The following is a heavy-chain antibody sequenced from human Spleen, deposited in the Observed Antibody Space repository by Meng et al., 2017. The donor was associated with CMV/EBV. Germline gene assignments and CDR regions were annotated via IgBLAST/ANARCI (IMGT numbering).Heavy chain of an antibody. CDR1: AYRFTSYW. J-gene: IGHJ4*02. CDR3: ARLDWVRGVIDY. D-gene: IGHD3-10*01. Sequence: GTEVKKPGGSLTISWKGPAYRFTSYWMGWVRQMPGKGLEWMGIIYPGDSDTRYSPSFQGQVTISADKSISTAYLQWSSLKASDTAMYYCARLDWVRGVIDYWGQGTLVTVSS. CDR2: IYPGDSDT. V-gene: IGHV5-51*01.